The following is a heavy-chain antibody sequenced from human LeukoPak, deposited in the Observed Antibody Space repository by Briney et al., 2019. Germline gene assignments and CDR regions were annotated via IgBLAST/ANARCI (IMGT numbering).Heavy chain of an antibody. CDR2: IYYSGST. CDR1: GGSISNYY. CDR3: ARGVMFDY. J-gene: IGHJ4*02. Sequence: SETLSLTCTVSGGSISNYYWSWIRQPPGKGLEWIGYIYYSGSTNYNPSLKSRVTISEDTSNNQLSLKLSSVTAADTAVYYCARGVMFDYWGQGTLVTVSS. V-gene: IGHV4-59*01. D-gene: IGHD3-16*01.